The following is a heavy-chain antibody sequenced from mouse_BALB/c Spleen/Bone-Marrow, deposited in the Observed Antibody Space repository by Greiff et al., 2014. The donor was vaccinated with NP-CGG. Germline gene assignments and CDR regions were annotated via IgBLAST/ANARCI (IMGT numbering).Heavy chain of an antibody. V-gene: IGHV1-15*01. J-gene: IGHJ3*01. CDR1: GYTFTDYE. CDR2: IDPETGGT. D-gene: IGHD2-2*01. CDR3: TGYDWFAY. Sequence: ESGAELVRPGASVTLSCKASGYTFTDYEMHWVKQTPVHGLEWIGAIDPETGGTAYNQKFKGKATLTADKSSSTAYMELRSLTSEDSAVYYCTGYDWFAYWGQGTLVTVSA.